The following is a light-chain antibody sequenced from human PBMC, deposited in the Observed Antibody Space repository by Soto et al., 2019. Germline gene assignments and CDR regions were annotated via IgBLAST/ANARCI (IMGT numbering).Light chain of an antibody. CDR3: QEADTFPLWT. V-gene: IGKV1D-12*01. Sequence: DIQVTQSPSSVSASVGDRVTITCRASQSISNCLAWYQQKPGKAPKLLIYAATSLQGGVPSRFSGSVSGTDFTLTINSLQPEDFATYFCQEADTFPLWTFGQGTKVDFK. J-gene: IGKJ1*01. CDR2: AAT. CDR1: QSISNC.